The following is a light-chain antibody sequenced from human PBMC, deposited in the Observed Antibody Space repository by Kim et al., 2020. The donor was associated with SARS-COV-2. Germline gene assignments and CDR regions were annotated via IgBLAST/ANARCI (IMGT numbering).Light chain of an antibody. V-gene: IGLV8-61*01. Sequence: QTVVTQEPSFSVSPGGTVTLTCGLSSGSVSTSYYPSWYQQTPGQAPRTLIYSTNTRSSGVPDRFSCSILGNKAALTITGAQADDESDYYCVLYMGSDIKVFGGGTQLTVL. CDR3: VLYMGSDIKV. CDR1: SGSVSTSYY. J-gene: IGLJ3*02. CDR2: STN.